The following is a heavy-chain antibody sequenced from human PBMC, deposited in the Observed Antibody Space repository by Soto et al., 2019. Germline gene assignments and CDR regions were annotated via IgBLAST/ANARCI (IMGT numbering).Heavy chain of an antibody. D-gene: IGHD3-10*01. CDR2: MNEDGGTT. CDR3: ASDLSGRADV. V-gene: IGHV3-74*01. CDR1: GFTFSSYW. Sequence: LRLSCAASGFTFSSYWMHWVRQAPGKGLVWVSRMNEDGGTTDYADSVKGRFTISRGSAKNTLYLQMNSLRVEDTAVYYCASDLSGRADVWGQGTTVTVSS. J-gene: IGHJ6*02.